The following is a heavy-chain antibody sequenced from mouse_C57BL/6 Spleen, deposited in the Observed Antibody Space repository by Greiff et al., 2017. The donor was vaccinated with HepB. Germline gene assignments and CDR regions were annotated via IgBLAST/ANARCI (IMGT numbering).Heavy chain of an antibody. J-gene: IGHJ4*01. CDR3: TQLTGTPYYYAMDY. V-gene: IGHV14-1*01. CDR2: IDPEDGDT. CDR1: GFNIKDYY. D-gene: IGHD4-1*01. Sequence: EVKLMESGAELVRPGASVKLSCTASGFNIKDYYMHWVKQRPEQGLEWIGRIDPEDGDTEYAPKFQGKATMTADTSSNTAYLQLSSLTSEDTAVYYCTQLTGTPYYYAMDYWGQGTSVTVSS.